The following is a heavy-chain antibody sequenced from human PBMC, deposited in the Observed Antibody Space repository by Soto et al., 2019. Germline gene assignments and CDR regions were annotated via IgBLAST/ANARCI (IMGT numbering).Heavy chain of an antibody. Sequence: GASVKVSCKASGYTFTSYYMHWVRQAPGQGLEWMGIINPSGGSTSYAQKFQGRVTMTRDTSTSTVYMELSSLRSEDTAVYYCAREPSTSCYVNILSDYDCLGMDVWGQGTMVTVSS. D-gene: IGHD2-2*01. J-gene: IGHJ6*02. CDR2: INPSGGST. V-gene: IGHV1-46*01. CDR1: GYTFTSYY. CDR3: AREPSTSCYVNILSDYDCLGMDV.